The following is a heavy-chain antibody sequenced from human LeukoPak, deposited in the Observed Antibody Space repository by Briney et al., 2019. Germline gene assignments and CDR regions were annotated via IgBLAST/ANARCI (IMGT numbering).Heavy chain of an antibody. CDR3: ARSSGAYGDYYFDY. Sequence: SETLSLTCAVYGGSFSGYYWSWIRQPPGKGLEWNGEINHSGSTNYNPSLKSRLTMSVDTSKSQFSLKLSSVTAADTAVYYCARSSGAYGDYYFDYWGQGNLVTVSS. J-gene: IGHJ4*02. V-gene: IGHV4-34*01. CDR2: INHSGST. CDR1: GGSFSGYY. D-gene: IGHD4-17*01.